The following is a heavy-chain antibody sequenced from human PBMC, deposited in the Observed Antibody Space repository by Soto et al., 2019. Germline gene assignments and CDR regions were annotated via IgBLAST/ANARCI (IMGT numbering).Heavy chain of an antibody. CDR3: ARRWGEAFDI. V-gene: IGHV4-59*08. J-gene: IGHJ3*02. CDR2: IYYSGST. CDR1: GGSIGSYY. Sequence: PSETLSLTCTVSGGSIGSYYGSWIRQPPGKGLEWIGYIYYSGSTNYNPSLKSRVTISVDTSKNQFSLKLSSVTAADTAVYYCARRWGEAFDIWGQGTMVTVSS. D-gene: IGHD3-16*01.